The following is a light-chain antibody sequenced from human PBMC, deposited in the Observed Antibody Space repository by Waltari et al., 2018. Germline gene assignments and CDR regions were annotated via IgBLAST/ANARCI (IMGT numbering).Light chain of an antibody. CDR1: QSIINY. V-gene: IGKV1-39*01. CDR2: AAS. Sequence: DIQMTQSPSSLSASVGDRVTITCRASQSIINYLNWYQQKPGKAPEVLIYAASNLQSGVPSRFSGSASGTDFTLTISSLQPEDFASYYCQQTYGTPLTFGQGTKLEI. J-gene: IGKJ2*01. CDR3: QQTYGTPLT.